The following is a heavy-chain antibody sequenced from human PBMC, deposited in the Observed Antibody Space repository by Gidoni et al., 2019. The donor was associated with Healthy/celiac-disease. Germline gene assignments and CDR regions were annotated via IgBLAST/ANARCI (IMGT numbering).Heavy chain of an antibody. V-gene: IGHV3-30-3*01. CDR2: ISYDGSNK. Sequence: QVQLVESGGGVVQPGRSLRLSCATSGCTFSSYAMHWVRQAPGKGLEWVAVISYDGSNKYYADSVKGRFTISRDNSKNTLYLQMNSLRAEDTAVYYCAREDGGYSGSYRGASDYWGQGTLVTVSS. J-gene: IGHJ4*02. D-gene: IGHD1-26*01. CDR3: AREDGGYSGSYRGASDY. CDR1: GCTFSSYA.